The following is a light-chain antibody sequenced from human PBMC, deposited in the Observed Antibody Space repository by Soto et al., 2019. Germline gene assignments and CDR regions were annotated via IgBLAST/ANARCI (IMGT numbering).Light chain of an antibody. CDR3: QQYGSSPPLT. Sequence: EFVLTQSPGTLSLSPGERATLSCRATQSVSSSNLAWYQQKPGQAPRILIYGASTRATGIPDRFSGSGSGTDFTLTISRLEPEDFAVYYCQQYGSSPPLTFGGGTKVEIK. CDR2: GAS. CDR1: QSVSSSN. V-gene: IGKV3-20*01. J-gene: IGKJ4*01.